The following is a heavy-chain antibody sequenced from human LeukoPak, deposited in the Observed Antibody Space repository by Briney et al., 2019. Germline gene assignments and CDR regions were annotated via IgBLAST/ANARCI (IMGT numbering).Heavy chain of an antibody. V-gene: IGHV1-2*06. CDR1: RGTFTGYY. Sequence: ASVKVSCMASRGTFTGYYMHWVRQAPGQGLEWMGRINPNSGGTNYAQKFQGRVTMTRDTSISTAYMELSRLRSDDTAVYYCARVGFGSYYDSSGYRSFDYWGQGTLVTVSS. CDR2: INPNSGGT. J-gene: IGHJ4*02. CDR3: ARVGFGSYYDSSGYRSFDY. D-gene: IGHD3-22*01.